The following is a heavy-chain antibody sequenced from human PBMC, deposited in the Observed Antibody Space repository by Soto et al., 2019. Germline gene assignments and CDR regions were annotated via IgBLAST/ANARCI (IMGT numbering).Heavy chain of an antibody. CDR2: IIPIFGTA. J-gene: IGHJ6*02. V-gene: IGHV1-69*06. Sequence: GASVKVSCKASGGTFSSYAISWVRQAPGQGLEWMGGIIPIFGTANYAQKFQGRVTITADKSTSTAYMELSSLRSEDTAVYYCARDQRRYYDFWSGYYYYGMDVWGQGTTVTVSS. CDR3: ARDQRRYYDFWSGYYYYGMDV. CDR1: GGTFSSYA. D-gene: IGHD3-3*01.